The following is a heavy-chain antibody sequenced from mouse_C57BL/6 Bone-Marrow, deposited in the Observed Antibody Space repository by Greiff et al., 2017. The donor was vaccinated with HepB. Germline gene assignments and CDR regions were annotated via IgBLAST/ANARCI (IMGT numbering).Heavy chain of an antibody. CDR2: IDPANGNT. CDR3: AKMATVVATGAMDY. V-gene: IGHV14-3*01. J-gene: IGHJ4*01. D-gene: IGHD1-1*01. Sequence: EVQLQQSVAELVRPGASVKLSCTASGFNIKNTYMHWVKQRPEQGLEWIGRIDPANGNTKYAPKFQGKATITADNSSNTAYLQLSSLTAEDTAIYYCAKMATVVATGAMDYWGQGTSVTVSS. CDR1: GFNIKNTY.